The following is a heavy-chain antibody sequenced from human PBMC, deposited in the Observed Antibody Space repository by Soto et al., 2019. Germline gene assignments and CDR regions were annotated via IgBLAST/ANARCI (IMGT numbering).Heavy chain of an antibody. CDR3: ARDLWGYCGTDCYPLDV. J-gene: IGHJ6*02. CDR1: GGSIRSYC. Sequence: SETLCVTCTVAGGSIRSYCWSWIRQAPGKGLEWIGYLYNSGSTVYNPSLKSRVTISVDTSKNQFSLKLNSVTAADTAVYYCARDLWGYCGTDCYPLDVWGQGTTVTVSS. CDR2: LYNSGST. V-gene: IGHV4-59*01. D-gene: IGHD2-21*02.